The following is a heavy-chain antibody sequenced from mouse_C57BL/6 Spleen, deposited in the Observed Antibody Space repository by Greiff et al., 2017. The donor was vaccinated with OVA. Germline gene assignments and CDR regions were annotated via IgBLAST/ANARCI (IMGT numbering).Heavy chain of an antibody. V-gene: IGHV5-9-1*02. CDR2: ISSGGDYI. D-gene: IGHD2-2*01. Sequence: EVQVVESGAGLVKPGGSLKLSCAASGFTFSSYAMSWVRQTPEKRLEWVAYISSGGDYIYYADTVKGRFTISRDNARNTLYLQMSSLKSEDTAMYYCTIWLRAWFAYWGQGTLVTVSA. CDR1: GFTFSSYA. J-gene: IGHJ3*01. CDR3: TIWLRAWFAY.